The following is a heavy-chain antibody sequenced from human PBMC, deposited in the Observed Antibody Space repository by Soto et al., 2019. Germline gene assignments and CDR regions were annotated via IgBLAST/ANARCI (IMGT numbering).Heavy chain of an antibody. CDR1: GFPFSNHH. V-gene: IGHV3-33*03. D-gene: IGHD4-17*01. CDR3: AKEENYGDFEGDAFDL. CDR2: VRYGGSYK. Sequence: QMQLVESGGGVVQPGRSLRLSCTASGFPFSNHHMHWVRQAPGKGLEWVAVVRYGGSYKYYADSVKGRFTISRDNSKNTLYLQMTSLRAEDTAIYYCAKEENYGDFEGDAFDLWGQGTMVTVSS. J-gene: IGHJ3*01.